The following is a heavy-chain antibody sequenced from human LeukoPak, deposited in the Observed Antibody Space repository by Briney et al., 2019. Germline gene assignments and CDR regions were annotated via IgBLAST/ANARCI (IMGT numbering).Heavy chain of an antibody. J-gene: IGHJ4*02. CDR3: AKGLRDY. CDR2: ISWNSGSI. CDR1: GFTFDDYA. V-gene: IGHV3-9*01. Sequence: GRSLRLSCAASGFTFDDYAMHWVRQAPGKGLEWVSGISWNSGSIGYADSVKGRFTISRDNAKNSLYLQMNSLRAEDTALYYCAKGLRDYWGQGTLVTVSS.